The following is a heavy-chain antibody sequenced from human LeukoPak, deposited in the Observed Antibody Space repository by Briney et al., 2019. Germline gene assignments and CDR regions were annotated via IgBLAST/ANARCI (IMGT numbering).Heavy chain of an antibody. CDR1: GGSFSGYY. J-gene: IGHJ4*02. D-gene: IGHD3-10*01. V-gene: IGHV4-34*01. CDR3: AREAWRYYYGSGSYYGAPHFDY. CDR2: INHSGST. Sequence: SETLSLTCAVCGGSFSGYYWSWIRQPPGKGLEWIGEINHSGSTNYNPSLKSRVTISVDTSKNQFSLKLSSVTAADTAVYYCAREAWRYYYGSGSYYGAPHFDYCGQGTLVTVSS.